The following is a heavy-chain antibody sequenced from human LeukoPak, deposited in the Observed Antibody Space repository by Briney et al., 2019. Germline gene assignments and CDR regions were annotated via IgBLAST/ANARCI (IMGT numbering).Heavy chain of an antibody. CDR2: ITYSGSI. CDR3: ARDEDNSGRYYYYMDV. V-gene: IGHV4-34*01. J-gene: IGHJ6*03. D-gene: IGHD3-22*01. Sequence: SETLSLTCAVSGGSFSGKYWTWIRQPPGKGLEWIGEITYSGSIYYNPSLKSRVTISVDTSKNQFSLKLNSVTAADTAVYYCARDEDNSGRYYYYMDVWGKGTTVTVSS. CDR1: GGSFSGKY.